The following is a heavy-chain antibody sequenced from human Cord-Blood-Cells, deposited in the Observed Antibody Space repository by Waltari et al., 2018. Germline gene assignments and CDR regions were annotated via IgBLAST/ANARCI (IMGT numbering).Heavy chain of an antibody. D-gene: IGHD3-10*01. CDR1: GYSISSGYY. CDR3: ARRGGLGWYFDL. CDR2: IYHSGST. Sequence: QVQLQESGPGLVKPSETLSLTCAVSGYSISSGYYWGWIRQPPGKGLEWIGSIYHSGSTYYNPSLKSRVTISVDPSKNQFSLKLSSVTAADTAVYYCARRGGLGWYFDLWGRGTLVTVSS. J-gene: IGHJ2*01. V-gene: IGHV4-38-2*01.